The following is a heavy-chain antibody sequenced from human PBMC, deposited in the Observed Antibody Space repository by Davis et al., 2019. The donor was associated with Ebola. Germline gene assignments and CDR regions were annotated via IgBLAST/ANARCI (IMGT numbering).Heavy chain of an antibody. J-gene: IGHJ4*02. Sequence: SETLSLTCTVSGGSISSSSDYWGWIRRPPGKGLEWIGSITSGGTTYYNPSLKSRLTISVDTSKNQFSLILRSVTATDTAVYFCARHDFHNSGYPFDYWGQGTLVTVSS. CDR1: GGSISSSSDY. CDR3: ARHDFHNSGYPFDY. CDR2: ITSGGTT. D-gene: IGHD6-19*01. V-gene: IGHV4-39*01.